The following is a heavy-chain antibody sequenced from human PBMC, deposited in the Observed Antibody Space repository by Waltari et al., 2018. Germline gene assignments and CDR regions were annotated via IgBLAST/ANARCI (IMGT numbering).Heavy chain of an antibody. J-gene: IGHJ6*03. CDR1: GGSFSGYY. Sequence: QVQLQQWGAGLLKPSETLSLTCAVYGGSFSGYYWSWIRQPPGKGLSWVGEINHSGSTNYNPSLKSRVTISVDTSKNQFSLKLSSVTAADTAVYYCAKNYYGSGSYYPYYYYYMDVWGKGTTVTVSS. V-gene: IGHV4-34*01. CDR2: INHSGST. D-gene: IGHD3-10*01. CDR3: AKNYYGSGSYYPYYYYYMDV.